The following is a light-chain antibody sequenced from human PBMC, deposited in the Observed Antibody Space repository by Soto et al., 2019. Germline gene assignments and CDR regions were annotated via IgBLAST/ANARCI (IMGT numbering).Light chain of an antibody. V-gene: IGKV1-5*01. CDR2: DAS. CDR1: QSISSW. CDR3: QQYENSSPWT. J-gene: IGKJ1*01. Sequence: DIQMTQSPSALSASVGDRATITCRASQSISSWLAWYQQKPGKAPKLLIYDASTLQSGVPSRYSGSGSGTEFTLTISNLQPDDFATYYCQQYENSSPWTFSQGTKVEIK.